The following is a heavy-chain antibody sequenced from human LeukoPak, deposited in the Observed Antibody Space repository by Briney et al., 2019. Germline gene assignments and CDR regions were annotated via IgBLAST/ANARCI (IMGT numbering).Heavy chain of an antibody. CDR3: ARGRYYYDTSDYFWTSAFDI. CDR1: GGSISSGSYY. Sequence: SETLSLTCTVSGGSISSGSYYWSWIRQPAGKGLEWIGRIYTSGSTNYNPSLKSRVTISVDWSNNHFSLKLSSVTAADTAVYYCARGRYYYDTSDYFWTSAFDIWGQGTMVTVSS. D-gene: IGHD3-22*01. CDR2: IYTSGST. V-gene: IGHV4-61*02. J-gene: IGHJ3*02.